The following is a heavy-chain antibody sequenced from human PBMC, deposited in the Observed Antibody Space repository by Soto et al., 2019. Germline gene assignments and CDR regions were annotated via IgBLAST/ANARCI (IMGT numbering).Heavy chain of an antibody. J-gene: IGHJ5*02. CDR1: GCSISIYY. CDR2: IYDIGST. CDR3: ARTYYYGSGSYGFDP. V-gene: IGHV4-59*08. D-gene: IGHD3-10*01. Sequence: PSETLSLTCTVSGCSISIYYWSWIRQPPGKGLEWIGYIYDIGSTNYNPSLKSRVTISVDTSKNQFSLKLSSVTAADTAVYYCARTYYYGSGSYGFDPWGQGTLVTVSS.